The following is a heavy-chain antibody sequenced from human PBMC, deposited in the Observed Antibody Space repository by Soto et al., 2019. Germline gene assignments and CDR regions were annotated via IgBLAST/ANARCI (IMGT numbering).Heavy chain of an antibody. J-gene: IGHJ4*02. CDR3: TAGKLYPSLDFDY. D-gene: IGHD2-8*01. CDR2: IRSKAYGGTT. Sequence: PGGSLRLSCTASGFTFNDYTLSWVRQAPGKGLEWVGFIRSKAYGGTTEYAASVKGRFTISRDDSKSIAYLRMNSLKTEDTAVYYCTAGKLYPSLDFDYWGQGTLVTVSS. CDR1: GFTFNDYT. V-gene: IGHV3-49*04.